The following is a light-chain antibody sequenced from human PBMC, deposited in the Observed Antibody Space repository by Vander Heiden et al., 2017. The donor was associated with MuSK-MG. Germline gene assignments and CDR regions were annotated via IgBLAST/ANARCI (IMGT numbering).Light chain of an antibody. CDR3: QQDGSSQRT. Sequence: EIVLTQSPGTLSLSPGERATLSCRASQSVSSSYLAWYQQKPGQAPRLLIYGASSRATGIPDRFSGSGSGTDFTLTISRLEPEDFAVYYCQQDGSSQRTFGHGTKVEMK. CDR1: QSVSSSY. V-gene: IGKV3-20*01. J-gene: IGKJ1*01. CDR2: GAS.